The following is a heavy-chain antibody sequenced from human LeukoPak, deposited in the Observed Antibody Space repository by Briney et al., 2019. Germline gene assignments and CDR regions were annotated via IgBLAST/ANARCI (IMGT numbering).Heavy chain of an antibody. CDR1: GCSISSYH. CDR3: ARLVKVTYYYGMDV. V-gene: IGHV4-59*08. CDR2: IYYSGST. Sequence: SATLSLTCTVSGCSISSYHWTWIRQPPGKALEWIGYIYYSGSTNYSPSLKSRVTISVDPSKNQFSLKLSSVTAADTAVYYCARLVKVTYYYGMDVWGQGTTVTVSS. J-gene: IGHJ6*02. D-gene: IGHD2-21*01.